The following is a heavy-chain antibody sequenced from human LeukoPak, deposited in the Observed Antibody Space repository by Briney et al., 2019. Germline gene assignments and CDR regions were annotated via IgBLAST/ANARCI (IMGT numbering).Heavy chain of an antibody. CDR3: SRTDNYDAGDY. CDR2: ISSTSSYI. J-gene: IGHJ4*02. D-gene: IGHD4/OR15-4a*01. Sequence: GGSLRLSCAASGFNFISYSMNWVRQAQGKGLEWVSSISSTSSYIYYADSVKGRFTISRDNAKNSLDLQMNSLRAEDTAVYYCSRTDNYDAGDYWGQGALVTVSS. CDR1: GFNFISYS. V-gene: IGHV3-21*06.